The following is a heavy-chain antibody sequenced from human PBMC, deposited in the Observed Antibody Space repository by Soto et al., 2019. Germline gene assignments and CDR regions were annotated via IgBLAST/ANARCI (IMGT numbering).Heavy chain of an antibody. CDR3: ATDSMVRGFITPEPSYYYYSGMDV. D-gene: IGHD3-10*01. J-gene: IGHJ6*02. Sequence: QVQLVQSGADVKKPGASVKVSCKASGYTFTSYVISWVRQAPGQGLEGMGWISAYNGNTNYAQKLQGRVTMTTDTSTHKAYMEPRSPRSDDTAVYYCATDSMVRGFITPEPSYYYYSGMDVWGQGTTVTVSS. CDR1: GYTFTSYV. V-gene: IGHV1-18*01. CDR2: ISAYNGNT.